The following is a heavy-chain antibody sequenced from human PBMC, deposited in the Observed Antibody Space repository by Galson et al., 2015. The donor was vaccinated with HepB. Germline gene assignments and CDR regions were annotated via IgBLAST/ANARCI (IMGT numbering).Heavy chain of an antibody. Sequence: SLRLSCAASGFTFTSHSMRWVRQPLGKGLEWVSGISADGGHTDYADFVKGRFTISRDSSKNTLYLQLNSLRAEDTAVYYCAKAQLINSRSGLDTWGQGTLVTVSS. D-gene: IGHD1-1*01. V-gene: IGHV3-23*01. CDR2: ISADGGHT. CDR1: GFTFTSHS. CDR3: AKAQLINSRSGLDT. J-gene: IGHJ5*02.